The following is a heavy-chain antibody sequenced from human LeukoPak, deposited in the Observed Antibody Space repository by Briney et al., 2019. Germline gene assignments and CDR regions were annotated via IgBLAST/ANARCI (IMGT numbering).Heavy chain of an antibody. CDR1: GGSISSTNW. CDR3: AREGGPSRPIDY. V-gene: IGHV4-4*02. Sequence: PSGTLSLTCGVSGGSISSTNWWTWVRQPPGEGLEWIGEVHLSGRTNYNPSLESRVTMSVDMSENHISLKLTSVTAADTAVYYCAREGGPSRPIDYSGQGTLVTVSS. CDR2: VHLSGRT. J-gene: IGHJ4*02.